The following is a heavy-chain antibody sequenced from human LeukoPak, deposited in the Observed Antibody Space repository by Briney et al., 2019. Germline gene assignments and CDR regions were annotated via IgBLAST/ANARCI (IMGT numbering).Heavy chain of an antibody. CDR3: AKGYSSGWSEGFLDN. J-gene: IGHJ4*02. D-gene: IGHD6-19*01. CDR2: ISDSAGRT. V-gene: IGHV3-23*01. CDR1: GFTFSSYA. Sequence: GGSLRLSCAASGFTFSSYAMSWVRQAPGKGLEWVSSISDSAGRTYHADSVKGRFTISRDNSKNTLFLQMNSLRAEDTAVYYCAKGYSSGWSEGFLDNWGQGTLVTVSS.